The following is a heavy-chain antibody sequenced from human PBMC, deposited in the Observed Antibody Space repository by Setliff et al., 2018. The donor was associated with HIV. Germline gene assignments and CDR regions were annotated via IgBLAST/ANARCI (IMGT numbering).Heavy chain of an antibody. V-gene: IGHV4-39*07. CDR1: GASSIYF. J-gene: IGHJ4*02. CDR3: AKDRSGSYRTFDY. D-gene: IGHD1-26*01. CDR2: VYYSGST. Sequence: PLETLSLTCTVSGASSIYFWGWIRQPPGKGLEWIGSVYYSGSTYYNPSLKSRVTISMDTSKNQFSLKLNSVTAADTAVYYCAKDRSGSYRTFDYWGPGILVTVSS.